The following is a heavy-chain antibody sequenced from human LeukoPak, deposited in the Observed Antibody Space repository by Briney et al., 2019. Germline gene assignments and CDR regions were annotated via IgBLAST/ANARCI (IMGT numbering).Heavy chain of an antibody. Sequence: VASVKVSCKVSGYTLTELSMHWERQAPGKGLEWMGGFDPEDGETIYAQKFQGRVTMTEDTSTDTAYMELSSLRSEDTAVYYCATGRRRLDILGATIADYWGQGTLVTVSS. D-gene: IGHD1-26*01. V-gene: IGHV1-24*01. CDR2: FDPEDGET. J-gene: IGHJ4*02. CDR1: GYTLTELS. CDR3: ATGRRRLDILGATIADY.